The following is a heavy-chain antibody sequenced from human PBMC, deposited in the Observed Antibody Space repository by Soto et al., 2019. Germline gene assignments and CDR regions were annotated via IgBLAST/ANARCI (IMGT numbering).Heavy chain of an antibody. CDR3: VRTARQGAVAPHWFDR. CDR1: GGTIRNTDYC. D-gene: IGHD2-21*02. CDR2: VYYTGST. J-gene: IGHJ5*02. Sequence: PSQTHRLSYTVAGGTIRNTDYCWSWIRQAPGKGLEWIGYVYYTGSTYYNPSLMNRLTISVDTSKNQFSLKLTSVTAAETAVYYCVRTARQGAVAPHWFDRWGQGTQVTVSS. V-gene: IGHV4-30-4*01.